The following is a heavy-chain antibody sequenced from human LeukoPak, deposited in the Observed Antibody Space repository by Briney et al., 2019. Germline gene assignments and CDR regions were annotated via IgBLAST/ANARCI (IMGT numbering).Heavy chain of an antibody. CDR1: GFTFRSYA. V-gene: IGHV3-23*01. J-gene: IGHJ4*02. CDR3: AKPRRSGWPPVAFEY. CDR2: LSGSGGSI. Sequence: GGSLRLSCAASGFTFRSYAVSWVRQAPGKGLEWVSGLSGSGGSIDYADSVKGRFIISRDNSKNILYLEMNGLRAEDTAKYYCAKPRRSGWPPVAFEYWGLGTLVAVSS. D-gene: IGHD6-19*01.